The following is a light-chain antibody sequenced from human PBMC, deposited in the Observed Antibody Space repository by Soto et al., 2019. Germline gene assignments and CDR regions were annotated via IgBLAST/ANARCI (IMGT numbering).Light chain of an antibody. CDR1: QSVSSY. CDR3: QQHSNVNPWT. J-gene: IGKJ1*01. V-gene: IGKV3-11*01. Sequence: DIVFKHAPIILSPSPLYRAAISCEASQSVSSYLSWYQQKPGQAPRLLIYDASNRATGIQGRFSGSGSGTDFTLTISSLEPEDFAVYYYQQHSNVNPWTFGQGSKVEI. CDR2: DAS.